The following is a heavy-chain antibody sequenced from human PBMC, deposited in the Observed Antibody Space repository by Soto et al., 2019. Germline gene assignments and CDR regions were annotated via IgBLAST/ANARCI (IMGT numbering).Heavy chain of an antibody. J-gene: IGHJ6*02. Sequence: VGSMRLSCAASGFTCISYWRHWVRQAPGKGLVWVSRINSDGSSTSYADSVKGRFTISRDNAKNTLYLQMNSLRAEDTAVYYCARDPESPQGNHGLDVWGQGTTVTVSS. CDR3: ARDPESPQGNHGLDV. V-gene: IGHV3-74*01. D-gene: IGHD4-4*01. CDR1: GFTCISYW. CDR2: INSDGSST.